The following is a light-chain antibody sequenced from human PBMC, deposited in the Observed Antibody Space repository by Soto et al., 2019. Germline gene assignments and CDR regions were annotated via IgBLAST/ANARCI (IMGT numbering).Light chain of an antibody. CDR2: AAS. Sequence: DIQMTQTPSSLSASVGDRVTITCRASQTISSYLNWYQQKPGKAPKLLIFAASSLQSGVPSRFSGSGSGTDFTFTIGSLQPEDFATYFCQQSFSTPLTFGGGTRWIS. CDR3: QQSFSTPLT. J-gene: IGKJ4*01. CDR1: QTISSY. V-gene: IGKV1-39*01.